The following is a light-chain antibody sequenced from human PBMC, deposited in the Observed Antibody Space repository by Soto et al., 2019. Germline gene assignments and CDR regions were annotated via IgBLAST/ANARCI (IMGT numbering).Light chain of an antibody. CDR3: SSFAGGNNVV. CDR1: SSDAGGYDY. V-gene: IGLV2-8*01. Sequence: QSALTQPPSASGSPGQSVTISCAGTSSDAGGYDYVSWHQQHPGKAPKLMIYEVSKRPSGVPDRFSGSKSGNAASLTVSGLQTEDEADYYCSSFAGGNNVVFGGGSKLTVL. J-gene: IGLJ3*02. CDR2: EVS.